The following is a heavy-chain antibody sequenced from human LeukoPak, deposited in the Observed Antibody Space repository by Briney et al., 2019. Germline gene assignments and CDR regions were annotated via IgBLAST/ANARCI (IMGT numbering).Heavy chain of an antibody. CDR1: GFTFSSYS. Sequence: GGSLRLSCAASGFTFSSYSMNWVRQAPGKGLEWVSSISSSSYIYYADSVKGRFTISRDNAKNSLYLQMNSLRAEDTAVYYCARLEGGYYDFWSGYYVYWGQGTLVTVSS. CDR2: ISSSSYI. V-gene: IGHV3-21*01. J-gene: IGHJ4*02. D-gene: IGHD3-3*01. CDR3: ARLEGGYYDFWSGYYVY.